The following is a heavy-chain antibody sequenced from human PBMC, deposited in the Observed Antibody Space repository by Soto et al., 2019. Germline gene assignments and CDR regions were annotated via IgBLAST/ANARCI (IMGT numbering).Heavy chain of an antibody. J-gene: IGHJ4*02. D-gene: IGHD3-9*01. CDR1: GGSFGAYY. Sequence: QVQLQQWGAGLLKPSETLSLTCAAYGGSFGAYYWTWIRQPPGKGLEWIGEINHSGSTNYNPSLESRVTISVDTSKNQFSLKLSSATAADTAVYYCARGTNLRCFDWGQGTLVTVSS. CDR3: ARGTNLRCFD. CDR2: INHSGST. V-gene: IGHV4-34*01.